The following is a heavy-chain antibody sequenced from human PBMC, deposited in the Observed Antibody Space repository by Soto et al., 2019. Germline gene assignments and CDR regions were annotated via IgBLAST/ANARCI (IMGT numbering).Heavy chain of an antibody. J-gene: IGHJ4*02. Sequence: PSETLSLTCTVSGGSISSYYWSWIRQPPGKGLEWIGYIYYSGSTNYNPSLKSRVTISVDTSKNQFSLRLISVTAADTAVYYCARRYGWLYFDYWGQGSLVTVSS. V-gene: IGHV4-59*12. CDR3: ARRYGWLYFDY. D-gene: IGHD6-19*01. CDR1: GGSISSYY. CDR2: IYYSGST.